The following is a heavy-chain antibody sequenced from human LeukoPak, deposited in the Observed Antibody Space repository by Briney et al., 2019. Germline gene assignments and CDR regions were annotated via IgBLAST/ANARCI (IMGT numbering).Heavy chain of an antibody. CDR2: IYYSGST. D-gene: IGHD6-19*01. CDR1: GGSMRSSNFY. Sequence: SETLSLTCTVSGGSMRSSNFYWGWIRQPPGKGLEWIGYIYYSGSTNYNPSLKSRVTISVDTSKNQFSLKLTSVTAADTAVYYCARDKGRGSGWSTGFSWGQGTLVTVSS. CDR3: ARDKGRGSGWSTGFS. J-gene: IGHJ5*02. V-gene: IGHV4-61*01.